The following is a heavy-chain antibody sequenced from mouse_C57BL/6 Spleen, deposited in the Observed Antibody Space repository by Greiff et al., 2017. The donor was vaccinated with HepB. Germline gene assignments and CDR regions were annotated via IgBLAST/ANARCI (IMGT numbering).Heavy chain of an antibody. Sequence: EVQLQQSGPGLVKPSQSLSLTCSVTGYSITSGYYWNWIRQFPGNKLEWMGYISYDGSNNYNPSLKNRISITRDTSKNQFFLKLNSVTTEDTATYYCAREGYYYGSFYYAMDYWGQGTSVTVAS. CDR3: AREGYYYGSFYYAMDY. V-gene: IGHV3-6*01. J-gene: IGHJ4*01. CDR2: ISYDGSN. CDR1: GYSITSGYY. D-gene: IGHD1-1*01.